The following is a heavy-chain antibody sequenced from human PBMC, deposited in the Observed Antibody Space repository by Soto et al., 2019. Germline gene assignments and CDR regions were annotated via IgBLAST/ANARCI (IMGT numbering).Heavy chain of an antibody. CDR3: ARESCSSTSCYALDY. V-gene: IGHV1-18*01. D-gene: IGHD2-2*01. CDR2: ISAYNGNT. J-gene: IGHJ4*02. Sequence: ASVKVSCKASGYTFTSYGISWARQAPGQGLEWMGWISAYNGNTNYAQKLQGRVTMTTDTSTSTAYMELRSLRSDDTAVYYCARESCSSTSCYALDYWGQGTLVTVSS. CDR1: GYTFTSYG.